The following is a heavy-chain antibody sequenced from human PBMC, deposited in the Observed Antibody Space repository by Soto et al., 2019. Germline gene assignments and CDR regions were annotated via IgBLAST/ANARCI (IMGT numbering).Heavy chain of an antibody. CDR3: ATGSGWRRYYYYGMDV. D-gene: IGHD6-19*01. CDR1: GYTLTELS. CDR2: FDPEDGET. J-gene: IGHJ6*02. Sequence: ASVKVSCKVSGYTLTELSMHWVRQAPGKGLGWMGGFDPEDGETIYAQKFQGRVTMTEDTSTDTAYMELSSLRSEDTAVYYCATGSGWRRYYYYGMDVWGQGTTVTVSS. V-gene: IGHV1-24*01.